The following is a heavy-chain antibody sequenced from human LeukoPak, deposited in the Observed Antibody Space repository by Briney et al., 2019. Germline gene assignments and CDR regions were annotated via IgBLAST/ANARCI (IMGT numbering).Heavy chain of an antibody. J-gene: IGHJ4*02. CDR2: IYHVGST. CDR3: AAIVTMPFDY. CDR1: GGSISSSNW. Sequence: SETLSLTCAVSGGSISSSNWWSWVRQPPGKGLEWIGEIYHVGSTNYNPSLKSRVTISVDQPKNQFSLRLNSVTAADTAVYYCAAIVTMPFDYWGQGTLVTVSS. D-gene: IGHD4/OR15-4a*01. V-gene: IGHV4-4*02.